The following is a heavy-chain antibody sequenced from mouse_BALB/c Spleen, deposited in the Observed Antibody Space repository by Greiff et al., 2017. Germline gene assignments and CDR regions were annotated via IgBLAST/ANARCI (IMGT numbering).Heavy chain of an antibody. CDR3: ARCAYDYDLGY. CDR2: IYPGDGDT. V-gene: IGHV1-87*01. Sequence: VQLQQSGAELAGPGASVKLSCKASGYTFTSYWMQWVKQRPGQGLEWIGAIYPGDGDTRYTQKFKGKATLTADNSSSTAYMQLSSLASEDSAVYYCARCAYDYDLGYWGQGTTLTVSS. J-gene: IGHJ2*01. CDR1: GYTFTSYW. D-gene: IGHD2-4*01.